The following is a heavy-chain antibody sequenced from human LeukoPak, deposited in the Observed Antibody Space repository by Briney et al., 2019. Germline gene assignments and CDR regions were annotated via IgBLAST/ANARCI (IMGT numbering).Heavy chain of an antibody. J-gene: IGHJ4*02. CDR3: AKAPRYYYDSSGYSFDY. D-gene: IGHD3-22*01. CDR2: ISYDGSKK. V-gene: IGHV3-30*18. Sequence: GGSLRLSCVASGFTFSIYGMHWVRQAPGKGLEWVAVISYDGSKKFYADPVKGRFTISRDNSKNTLYLQMNSLRAEDTAVYYCAKAPRYYYDSSGYSFDYWGQGTLVTVSS. CDR1: GFTFSIYG.